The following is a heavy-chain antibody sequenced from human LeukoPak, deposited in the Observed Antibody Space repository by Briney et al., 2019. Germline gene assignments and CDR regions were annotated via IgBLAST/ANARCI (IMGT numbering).Heavy chain of an antibody. CDR1: GFTFSNFG. V-gene: IGHV3-30*18. CDR3: AKQMAVDYFDY. CDR2: ISYNGKNE. J-gene: IGHJ4*02. D-gene: IGHD5-24*01. Sequence: GRSLRLSCAASGFTFSNFGMHWVHQASGKGLEWVAVISYNGKNEYYTDSVKGRFTISRDNAKNTVYLQMNSLKPEDTAVYYCAKQMAVDYFDYWGQGTLVTVSS.